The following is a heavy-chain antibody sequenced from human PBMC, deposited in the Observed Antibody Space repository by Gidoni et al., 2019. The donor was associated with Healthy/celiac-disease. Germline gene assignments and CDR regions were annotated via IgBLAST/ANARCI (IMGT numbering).Heavy chain of an antibody. Sequence: QVQLQESRHGLVKPSQTLSLTCPVSGGSISSGGYYWSWIRQHPGKGLEGIGYIYYSGSTYYNPSLKSRVTISVDTSKNQFSLKLSSVTAADTAVYYCARGSRVVAFKSAFDIWGQGTMVTVSS. CDR3: ARGSRVVAFKSAFDI. D-gene: IGHD3-22*01. V-gene: IGHV4-31*03. CDR2: IYYSGST. CDR1: GGSISSGGYY. J-gene: IGHJ3*02.